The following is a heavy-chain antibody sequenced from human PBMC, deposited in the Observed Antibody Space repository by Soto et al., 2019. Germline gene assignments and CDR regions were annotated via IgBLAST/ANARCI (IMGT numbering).Heavy chain of an antibody. D-gene: IGHD4-17*01. J-gene: IGHJ4*02. CDR2: ISHTGRT. CDR3: ARDDTTGLFDF. V-gene: IGHV4-59*01. Sequence: WTWLRQSPGKGLEWIGQISHTGRTKYNPSLESRVTISVDTSRKQFSLKLTSVTAADTALYYCARDDTTGLFDFWGQGTLVTVSS.